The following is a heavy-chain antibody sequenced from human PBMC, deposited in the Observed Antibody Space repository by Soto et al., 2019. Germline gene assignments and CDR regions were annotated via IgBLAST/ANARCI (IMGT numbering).Heavy chain of an antibody. Sequence: EVQLLESGGGLVQPGGSLRLSCAASGFTFSSYAMSWVRQAPGKGLAWVSTISGSGDSTYYADSVRGRFTISRDNSKNTLYLQMNSLRAEDTAVYYCAKETLGYCSSGSCRIDYWGQGTLVTVSS. V-gene: IGHV3-23*01. J-gene: IGHJ4*02. CDR2: ISGSGDST. D-gene: IGHD2-15*01. CDR3: AKETLGYCSSGSCRIDY. CDR1: GFTFSSYA.